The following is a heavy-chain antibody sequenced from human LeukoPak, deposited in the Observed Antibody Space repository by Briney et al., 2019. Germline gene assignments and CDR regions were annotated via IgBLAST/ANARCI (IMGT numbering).Heavy chain of an antibody. CDR3: ARVPLLAAAGTIWFDP. D-gene: IGHD6-13*01. CDR1: GGSISSGGYS. J-gene: IGHJ5*02. Sequence: SQTLSLTCAVSGGSISSGGYSWSWIRQPPGKGLEWIGYIYHSGSTYYNPSLKSRVTISVDRSKNQFSLKLSSVTAADTAVYYCARVPLLAAAGTIWFDPWGQGTLVTVSS. CDR2: IYHSGST. V-gene: IGHV4-30-2*01.